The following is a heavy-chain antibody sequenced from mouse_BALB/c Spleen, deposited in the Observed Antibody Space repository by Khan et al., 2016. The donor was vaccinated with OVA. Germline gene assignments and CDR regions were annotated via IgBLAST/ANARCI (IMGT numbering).Heavy chain of an antibody. CDR2: ISYSGNT. CDR3: ARIKGGDFDY. V-gene: IGHV3-2*02. CDR1: GYSITSDYA. Sequence: EVKLLESGPGLVKPSQSLSLTCTATGYSITSDYAWNWIRQFPGNNLEWMGYISYSGNTKYTPSLKSRISITRDTSKNQFFLQLNSVTIEDTATYYWARIKGGDFDYWGQGTTLTVSS. J-gene: IGHJ2*01.